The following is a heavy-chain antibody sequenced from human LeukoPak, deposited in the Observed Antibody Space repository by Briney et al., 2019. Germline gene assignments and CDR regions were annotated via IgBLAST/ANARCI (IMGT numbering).Heavy chain of an antibody. J-gene: IGHJ2*01. CDR2: IYYSGST. D-gene: IGHD6-19*01. Sequence: PSETLSFTCTVSGGSISSHYWSWIRQPPGKGLEWIGYIYYSGSTNYNSSLESRVTISVDTSKNQFFLKLSSVTAADTAVYYCARFHSGPSGWYVLWYFDLWGRGTLVTVSS. V-gene: IGHV4-59*08. CDR3: ARFHSGPSGWYVLWYFDL. CDR1: GGSISSHY.